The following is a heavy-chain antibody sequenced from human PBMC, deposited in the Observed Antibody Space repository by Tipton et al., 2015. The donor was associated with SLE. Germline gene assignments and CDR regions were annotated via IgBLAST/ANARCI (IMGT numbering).Heavy chain of an antibody. D-gene: IGHD6-6*01. J-gene: IGHJ6*02. CDR2: IFYNGSP. Sequence: TLSLTCTVSGGSITSDYYYWAWIRQPPGRGLEWIGTIFYNGSPYYNPSLSSRVTISADTSNNHFSLRLESVTAADTAVYYCAASTSSYFYYGLDVWGQGTTVTVSS. CDR1: GGSITSDYYY. V-gene: IGHV4-39*02. CDR3: AASTSSYFYYGLDV.